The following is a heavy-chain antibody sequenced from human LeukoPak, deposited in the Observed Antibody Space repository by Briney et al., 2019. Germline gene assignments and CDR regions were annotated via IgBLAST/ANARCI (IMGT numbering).Heavy chain of an antibody. CDR1: GFTFSSYW. D-gene: IGHD6-13*01. J-gene: IGHJ3*02. CDR2: IKQDGSEK. Sequence: GGSLRLSCAASGFTFSSYWLSWVRQAPGKGLEWVANIKQDGSEKYYVDSVKGRFTISRDNAKNSLYLQMNSLRAEDTAVYYCARGPPIAAGTWGYAFDIWGQGTMVTVSS. V-gene: IGHV3-7*01. CDR3: ARGPPIAAGTWGYAFDI.